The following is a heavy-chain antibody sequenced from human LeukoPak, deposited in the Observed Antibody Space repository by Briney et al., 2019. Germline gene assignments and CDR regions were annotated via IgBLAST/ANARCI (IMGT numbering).Heavy chain of an antibody. CDR3: ARQYDSYFYYYLDV. J-gene: IGHJ6*03. V-gene: IGHV4-38-2*01. CDR2: LYHPDST. D-gene: IGHD3-3*01. CDR1: GYPINNAYY. Sequence: PAETLSLTCAVSGYPINNAYYWVGIRQPPGKGLDWIGSLYHPDSTYYNTSLKDRVTMSVDTSRNQFSLKMSFVSAADTAVYYCARQYDSYFYYYLDVWGTGTTVTVSS.